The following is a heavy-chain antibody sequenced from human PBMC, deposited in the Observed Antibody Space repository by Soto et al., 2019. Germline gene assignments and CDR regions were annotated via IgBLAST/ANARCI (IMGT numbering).Heavy chain of an antibody. CDR1: NGSISNYF. Sequence: ETLSRTCPVSNGSISNYFWSWIRQSPGKGLEWIGYVYYTGSTSYNPSLKGLVTMSVDTSKMQFSLKLSSVTAADTAVYYCARYSSGWPGNGMDVWGQGTKVTVSS. J-gene: IGHJ6*02. V-gene: IGHV4-59*01. CDR3: ARYSSGWPGNGMDV. CDR2: VYYTGST. D-gene: IGHD6-19*01.